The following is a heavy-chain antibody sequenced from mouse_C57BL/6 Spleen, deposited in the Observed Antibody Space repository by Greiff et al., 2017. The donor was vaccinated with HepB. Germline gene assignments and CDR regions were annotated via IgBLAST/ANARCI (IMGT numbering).Heavy chain of an antibody. CDR1: GFTFSSYA. CDR3: ARDDYDGFAY. CDR2: ISDGGSYT. D-gene: IGHD2-4*01. J-gene: IGHJ3*01. Sequence: EVKLVESGGGLVKPGGSLKLSCAASGFTFSSYAMSWVRQTPEKRLEWVATISDGGSYTYYPDNVKGRFTISRDNAKNNLYLQMSHLKSEDTAMYYCARDDYDGFAYWGQRTLVTVSA. V-gene: IGHV5-4*01.